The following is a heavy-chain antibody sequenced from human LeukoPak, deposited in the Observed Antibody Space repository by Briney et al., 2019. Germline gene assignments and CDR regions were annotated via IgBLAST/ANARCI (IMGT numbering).Heavy chain of an antibody. D-gene: IGHD3-16*01. V-gene: IGHV4-34*01. J-gene: IGHJ4*02. CDR2: INHSGST. Sequence: SETLSLTCAVYGGSFSGYYWSWIRQPPGKGLEWIGEINHSGSTNYNPSLKSRVTISVDTSKNQFSLKLSSVTAADTAVYYCARGLLEQLPTLGYWGQGTLVTVSS. CDR3: ARGLLEQLPTLGY. CDR1: GGSFSGYY.